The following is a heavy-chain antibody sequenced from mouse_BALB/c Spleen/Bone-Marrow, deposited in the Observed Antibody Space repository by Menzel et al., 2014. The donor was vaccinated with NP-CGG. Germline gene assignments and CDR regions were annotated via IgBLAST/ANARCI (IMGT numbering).Heavy chain of an antibody. D-gene: IGHD1-1*01. V-gene: IGHV1-67*01. CDR3: ARNFYGSSYFDY. CDR2: ISTYSGNT. Sequence: QVQLPQPGPEVVRPGVSVKLSCKGSGYTFTAYAMHWVKQSHAESLEWIGLISTYSGNTHYNQDFKGKATMTVDKSSSTAYMELARLTSEDSAIYYCARNFYGSSYFDYWGQGTTLTVSS. CDR1: GYTFTAYA. J-gene: IGHJ2*01.